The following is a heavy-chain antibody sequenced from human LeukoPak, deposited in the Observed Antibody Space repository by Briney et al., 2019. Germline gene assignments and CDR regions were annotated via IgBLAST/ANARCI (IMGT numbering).Heavy chain of an antibody. Sequence: GGSRRLSCAASGFTFSSYGMLLVRPVPGTGLGWVAVIWYDGSNKYYADSVKGRFTISRDNSKNTLYLQMNSLRAEDTAVYYCARGYGDYDAFDIWGQGTMVTVSS. CDR3: ARGYGDYDAFDI. D-gene: IGHD4-17*01. CDR1: GFTFSSYG. J-gene: IGHJ3*02. CDR2: IWYDGSNK. V-gene: IGHV3-33*01.